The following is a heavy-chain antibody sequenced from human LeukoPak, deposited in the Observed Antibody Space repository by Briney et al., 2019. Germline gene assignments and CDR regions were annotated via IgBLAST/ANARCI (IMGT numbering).Heavy chain of an antibody. Sequence: PGGSLRLSCAASGFTFSSYWMSWVRQAPGKGLEWVSVIYSGGSTYYADSVKGRFTTSRDNSKNTLYLQMNGLRAEDTAVYYCARDWAPVAGNYYYYGMDVWGQGTTVTVSS. CDR2: IYSGGST. J-gene: IGHJ6*02. CDR3: ARDWAPVAGNYYYYGMDV. D-gene: IGHD6-19*01. CDR1: GFTFSSYW. V-gene: IGHV3-66*01.